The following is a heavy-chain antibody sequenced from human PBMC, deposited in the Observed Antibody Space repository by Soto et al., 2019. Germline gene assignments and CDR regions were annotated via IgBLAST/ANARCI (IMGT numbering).Heavy chain of an antibody. CDR3: AKSTRIMVNWFDP. CDR2: MNPNSGNT. J-gene: IGHJ5*02. V-gene: IGHV1-8*01. Sequence: ASVKVSCKASGYTFTSYDINWVRQATGQGLEWMGWMNPNSGNTGCAQKFQGRVTMTRNTSISTAYMELSSLRSEDTAVYYCAKSTRIMVNWFDPWGQGTLVTVSS. D-gene: IGHD2-2*01. CDR1: GYTFTSYD.